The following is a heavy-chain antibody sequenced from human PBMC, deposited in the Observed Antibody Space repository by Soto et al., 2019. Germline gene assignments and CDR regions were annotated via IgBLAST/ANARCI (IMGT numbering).Heavy chain of an antibody. Sequence: ASVKVSCKASGYTFTGYYIHWVRQAPGQGLEWMGWIHLNSGGTNYAQTFQGRITMTRDMSVTTVFMEMTGLTSDDTAVYYCASPRELTYSYYSFFTLEVWGQGT. J-gene: IGHJ3*01. CDR2: IHLNSGGT. CDR1: GYTFTGYY. D-gene: IGHD2-15*01. CDR3: ASPRELTYSYYSFFTLEV. V-gene: IGHV1-2*02.